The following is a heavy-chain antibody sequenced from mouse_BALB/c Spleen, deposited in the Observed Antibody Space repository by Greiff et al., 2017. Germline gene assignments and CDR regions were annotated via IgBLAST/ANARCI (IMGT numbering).Heavy chain of an antibody. CDR3: NARGDYYGTWFAY. Sequence: EVQLQQSGAELVRSGASVKLSCTASGFNIKDYYMHWVKQRPEQGLEWIGWIDPENGDTEYAPKFQGKATMTADTSSNTAYLQLSSLTSEDTAVYYCNARGDYYGTWFAYWGQGTLVTVSA. D-gene: IGHD1-1*01. CDR2: IDPENGDT. V-gene: IGHV14-4*02. CDR1: GFNIKDYY. J-gene: IGHJ3*01.